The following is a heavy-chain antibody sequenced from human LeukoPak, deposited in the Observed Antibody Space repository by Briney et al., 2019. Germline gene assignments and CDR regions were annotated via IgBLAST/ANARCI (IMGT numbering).Heavy chain of an antibody. CDR3: ARVVGYSSGWPDY. J-gene: IGHJ4*02. CDR1: GFTFSSYS. CDR2: ISSSSSYI. Sequence: PGGSLRLSCAASGFTFSSYSMNWVRQAPGKGLEWVSSISSSSSYIYYADSVKGRFTISRDNAKNSLYLQMNSLGAEDTAVYYCARVVGYSSGWPDYWGQGTLVTVSS. V-gene: IGHV3-21*01. D-gene: IGHD6-19*01.